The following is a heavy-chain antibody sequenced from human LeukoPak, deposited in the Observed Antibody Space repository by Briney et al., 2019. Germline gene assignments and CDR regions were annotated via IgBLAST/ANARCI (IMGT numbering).Heavy chain of an antibody. CDR2: RYNSGST. CDR1: GGSISSYY. J-gene: IGHJ4*02. V-gene: IGHV4-59*01. D-gene: IGHD5-12*01. Sequence: PSETLSLTCTVSGGSISSYYWSWIRQPPGKGLEWIGYRYNSGSTNYNPSLKSRITISVDTPKNQFSLKLSSVTAADTAVYYCASHSGYDYFDYWGQGTLVTVSS. CDR3: ASHSGYDYFDY.